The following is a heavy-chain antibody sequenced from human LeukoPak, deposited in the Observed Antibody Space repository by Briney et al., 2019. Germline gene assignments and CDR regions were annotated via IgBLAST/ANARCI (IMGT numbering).Heavy chain of an antibody. D-gene: IGHD3-10*01. CDR1: GGSISSSSYY. J-gene: IGHJ6*03. CDR3: ARLYGSGSLRDYYYYMDV. V-gene: IGHV4-39*01. CDR2: IYYSGST. Sequence: PSETLSLTCTVSGGSISSSSYYWGWIRQPPGKGLEWIGSIYYSGSTYYNPSLKSRVTISADTSKNQFSLKLSSVTAADTAVYYCARLYGSGSLRDYYYYMDVWGKGTTVTVSS.